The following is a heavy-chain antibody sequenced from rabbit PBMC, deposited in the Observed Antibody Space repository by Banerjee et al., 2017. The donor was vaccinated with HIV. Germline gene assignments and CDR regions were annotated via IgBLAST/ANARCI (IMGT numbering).Heavy chain of an antibody. CDR1: GFDFSSYYM. Sequence: QEQLKETGGGLVQPGGSLTLSCRASGFDFSSYYMNWVRQAPGKGLEWIGCIYTGSGKTYYASWAKGRFIISKTSSTTVTLQMTSLTAADTATYFCVRVAGYVGAGVGQWDLWGPGTLVTVS. J-gene: IGHJ4*01. V-gene: IGHV1S45*01. CDR3: VRVAGYVGAGVGQWDL. D-gene: IGHD6-1*01. CDR2: IYTGSGKT.